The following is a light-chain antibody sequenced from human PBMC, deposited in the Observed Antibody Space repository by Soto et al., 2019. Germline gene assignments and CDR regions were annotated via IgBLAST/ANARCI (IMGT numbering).Light chain of an antibody. J-gene: IGLJ1*01. CDR2: EVS. CDR3: GSYTGSIYV. CDR1: SSDVGGYKF. V-gene: IGLV2-14*01. Sequence: VLTQPASVSWSPGQSITISCTGTSSDVGGYKFVSWYQQHPGKAPKLMIYEVSNRPSGVSSRFSGSKSGNTASLTISGLQAEDEADYYCGSYTGSIYVFGTATKVTVL.